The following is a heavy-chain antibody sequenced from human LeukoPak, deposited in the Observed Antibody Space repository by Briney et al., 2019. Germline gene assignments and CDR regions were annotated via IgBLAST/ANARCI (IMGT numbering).Heavy chain of an antibody. J-gene: IGHJ4*02. Sequence: GGSLRLSCAASGFTFSSYAMSWVRQAPGKRLGWVSGISGAGGSTYYADSVKGRFTISRDNSKDTLYLQMNSLRAEDTAIYYCVKLRTGTATNFDYWGQGTLVTVSS. D-gene: IGHD1-1*01. CDR1: GFTFSSYA. V-gene: IGHV3-23*01. CDR2: ISGAGGST. CDR3: VKLRTGTATNFDY.